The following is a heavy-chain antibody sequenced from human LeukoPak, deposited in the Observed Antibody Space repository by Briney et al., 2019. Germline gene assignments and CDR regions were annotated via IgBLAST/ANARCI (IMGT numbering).Heavy chain of an antibody. Sequence: SETLSLTCTVSGGSISSGDYYWSWICQPPGKGLEWIAYMYYSGSTYYNPSLKSRVTMSADTSKNQLSLKLSSVTAADTGGYYCARPYYYDSRIDPWGQGILVTVSS. V-gene: IGHV4-30-4*01. CDR1: GGSISSGDYY. J-gene: IGHJ5*02. CDR3: ARPYYYDSRIDP. CDR2: MYYSGST. D-gene: IGHD3-22*01.